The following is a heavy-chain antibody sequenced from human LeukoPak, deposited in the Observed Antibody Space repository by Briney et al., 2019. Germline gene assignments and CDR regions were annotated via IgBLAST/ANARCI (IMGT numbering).Heavy chain of an antibody. Sequence: NPGGSLRLSCAASGFTFSSYSMNWVRQAPGKGLEWVSSISSSSSYIYYADSVKGRFTISRDNAKNSLYLQMNSLRAEDTAVYYCARGLRFLEWLSSYFDYWGQGTPVTVSS. CDR1: GFTFSSYS. CDR2: ISSSSSYI. J-gene: IGHJ4*02. V-gene: IGHV3-21*01. CDR3: ARGLRFLEWLSSYFDY. D-gene: IGHD3-3*01.